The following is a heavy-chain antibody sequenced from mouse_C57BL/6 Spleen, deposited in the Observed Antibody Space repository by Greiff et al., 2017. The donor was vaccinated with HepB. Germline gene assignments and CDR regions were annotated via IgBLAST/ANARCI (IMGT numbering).Heavy chain of an antibody. D-gene: IGHD1-1*01. V-gene: IGHV1-82*01. Sequence: VKLQQSGPELVKPGASVKISCKASGYAFSSSWMNWVKQRPGKGLEWIGRIYPGDGDTNYNGKFKGKATLTADKSSSTAYMQLSSLTSEDSAVYFCARFGYYGSSYYAMDYWGQGTSVTVSS. J-gene: IGHJ4*01. CDR2: IYPGDGDT. CDR3: ARFGYYGSSYYAMDY. CDR1: GYAFSSSW.